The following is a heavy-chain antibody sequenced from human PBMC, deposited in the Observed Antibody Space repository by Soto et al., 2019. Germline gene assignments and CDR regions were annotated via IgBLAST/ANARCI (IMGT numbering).Heavy chain of an antibody. V-gene: IGHV3-30-3*01. CDR2: ISYDGSNR. CDR1: GFTFSSYA. D-gene: IGHD6-13*01. J-gene: IGHJ4*02. CDR3: AKIPPYSSSWYYFDY. Sequence: GGSLRLSCAASGFTFSSYAMHWVRQAPAKGLEWVAVISYDGSNRYYADSVKGRFTISRDNSKNTLYLQMNSLRAEDTAVYYCAKIPPYSSSWYYFDYWGQGTLVTVSS.